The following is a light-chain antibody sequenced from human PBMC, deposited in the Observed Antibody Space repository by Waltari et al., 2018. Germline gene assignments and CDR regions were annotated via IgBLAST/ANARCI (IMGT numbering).Light chain of an antibody. V-gene: IGKV1-9*01. J-gene: IGKJ4*01. CDR2: GAS. Sequence: IQLTQSPSSLSASVGDRVTITCRASQAISTFLDWYQQNPGKAPKLRIYGASALQSGVPSRFSGSGSGTDFTLTISSLQPEDFATYYCQQLNSFPVTFGGGTKVEV. CDR1: QAISTF. CDR3: QQLNSFPVT.